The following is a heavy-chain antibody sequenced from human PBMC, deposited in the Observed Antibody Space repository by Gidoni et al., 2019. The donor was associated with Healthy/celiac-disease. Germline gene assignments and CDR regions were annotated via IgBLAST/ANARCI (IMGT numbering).Heavy chain of an antibody. V-gene: IGHV3-15*01. CDR1: GFTCSNAW. CDR3: TTVLYGGKTDY. Sequence: EVQLVESGGGLVKPGGSLRLSCAAYGFTCSNAWMSWVRQAPGKGLEWVGRIKSKTDGGTTDYAAPVKGRFTISRDDSKNTLYLQMNSLKTEDTAVYYCTTVLYGGKTDYWGQGTLVTVSS. D-gene: IGHD2-15*01. J-gene: IGHJ4*02. CDR2: IKSKTDGGTT.